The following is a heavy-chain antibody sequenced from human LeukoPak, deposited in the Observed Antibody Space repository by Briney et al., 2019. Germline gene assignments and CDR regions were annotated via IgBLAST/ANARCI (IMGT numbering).Heavy chain of an antibody. CDR3: ARCVGGDCYSDY. V-gene: IGHV1-69*04. CDR1: GGTFSSYA. D-gene: IGHD2-21*02. CDR2: IIPILGIA. J-gene: IGHJ4*02. Sequence: SVKVSCKASGGTFSSYAISWVRQAPGQGLEWMGRIIPILGIANYAQKFQGRVTITADKSTSTAYMELSSLRSEDTAVYYCARCVGGDCYSDYWGQGTLVTVPS.